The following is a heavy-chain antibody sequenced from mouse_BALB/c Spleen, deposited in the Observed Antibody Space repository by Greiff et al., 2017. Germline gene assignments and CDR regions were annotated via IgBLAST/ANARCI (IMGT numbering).Heavy chain of an antibody. CDR2: IYPGDGDT. V-gene: IGHV1-80*01. D-gene: IGHD2-10*02. J-gene: IGHJ3*01. CDR3: ARGGYGNDEAWFAY. Sequence: QVQLQQSGAELVRPGSSVKISCKASGYAFSSYWMNWVKQRPGQGLEWIGQIYPGDGDTNYNGKFKGKATLTADKSSSTAYMQLSSLTSEDSAVYFCARGGYGNDEAWFAYWGQGTLVTVSA. CDR1: GYAFSSYW.